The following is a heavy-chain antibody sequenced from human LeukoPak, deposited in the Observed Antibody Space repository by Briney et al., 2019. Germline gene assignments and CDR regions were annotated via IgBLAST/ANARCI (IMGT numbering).Heavy chain of an antibody. V-gene: IGHV3-48*03. D-gene: IGHD4-23*01. J-gene: IGHJ4*02. Sequence: GGSLRLSCAASGFTFSNYEMNWVRQAPGKGLEWVSYISISGSTIYYADSVKGRFTISRDNAKNSLYLQMNSLRADDTAVYYCARGYGGGDYWGQGTLVIVSS. CDR2: ISISGSTI. CDR1: GFTFSNYE. CDR3: ARGYGGGDY.